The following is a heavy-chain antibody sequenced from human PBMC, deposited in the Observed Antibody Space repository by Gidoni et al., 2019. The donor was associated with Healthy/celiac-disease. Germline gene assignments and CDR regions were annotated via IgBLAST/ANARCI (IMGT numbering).Heavy chain of an antibody. CDR3: AHRRIAAQPFGWFDP. J-gene: IGHJ5*02. V-gene: IGHV2-5*02. D-gene: IGHD6-13*01. CDR2: IYWDDDK. Sequence: QITLKESGPTLVKPTQTLTLTCTFSGFSLSTSGVGVGWIRQPPGKALEWLALIYWDDDKRYSPSLKSRLTITKDTSKNQVVLTMTNMDPVDTATYYCAHRRIAAQPFGWFDPWGQGTLVTVSS. CDR1: GFSLSTSGVG.